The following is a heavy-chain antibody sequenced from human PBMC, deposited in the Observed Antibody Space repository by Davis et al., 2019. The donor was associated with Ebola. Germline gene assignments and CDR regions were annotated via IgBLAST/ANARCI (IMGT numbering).Heavy chain of an antibody. J-gene: IGHJ4*02. CDR2: MHFTGSY. CDR1: GGSISARDFY. D-gene: IGHD3-9*01. CDR3: ARRFDWLRGYFDN. Sequence: MPSETLSLTCSVSGGSISARDFYWVWIRQSPGKGMEWIGNMHFTGSYNYSPSLRSRVTISLDRSQNQFSLKLRSVTAADTAVYYCARRFDWLRGYFDNWGQGTQVTVSS. V-gene: IGHV4-39*01.